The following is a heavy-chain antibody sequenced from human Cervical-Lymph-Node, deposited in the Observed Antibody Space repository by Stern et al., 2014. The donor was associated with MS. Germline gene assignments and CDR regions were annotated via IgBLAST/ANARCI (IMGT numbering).Heavy chain of an antibody. CDR1: GGSISSSSYY. D-gene: IGHD4-11*01. J-gene: IGHJ4*02. CDR2: IYYSGGT. Sequence: QVQLQESGPGLVKPSETLSLTCTVSGGSISSSSYYWGWIRQPPGKGLEGLGSIYYSGGTYYNPPLKSRFPISVDTSKTQFSLKLSSVTAADTAVYYCARLTTVTTVGYWGQGTLVTVSS. V-gene: IGHV4-39*01. CDR3: ARLTTVTTVGY.